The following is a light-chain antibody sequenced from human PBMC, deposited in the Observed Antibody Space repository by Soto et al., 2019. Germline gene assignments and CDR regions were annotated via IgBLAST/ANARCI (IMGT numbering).Light chain of an antibody. J-gene: IGLJ1*01. CDR3: GEWDDTLIVYV. CDR2: DSD. CDR1: SSDVGGYNY. Sequence: QSALAQPASVSGSPGQSITISCTGTSSDVGGYNYVSWYQHLPGTAPKLIIYDSDRRPSGIPARFSGSKSGTSATLGITGLQTGDEADYYCGEWDDTLIVYVFGSGTKVTVL. V-gene: IGLV1-51*01.